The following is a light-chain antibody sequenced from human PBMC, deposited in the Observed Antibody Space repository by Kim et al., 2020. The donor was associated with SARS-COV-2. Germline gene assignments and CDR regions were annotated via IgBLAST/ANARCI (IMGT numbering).Light chain of an antibody. CDR1: ESVNVN. CDR3: QQYKNWPPYT. CDR2: SAS. V-gene: IGKV3-15*01. Sequence: EIVMTQSPATLSVSPGERATLSCRASESVNVNLAWYQQKPGQAPRLLIYSASTRATSIPARFSGSGSGTEFTLTISSLQSEDFAVYYCQQYKNWPPYTFGQGTKLEI. J-gene: IGKJ2*01.